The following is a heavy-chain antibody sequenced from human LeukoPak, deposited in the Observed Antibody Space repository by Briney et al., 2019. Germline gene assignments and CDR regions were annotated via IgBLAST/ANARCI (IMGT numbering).Heavy chain of an antibody. CDR2: ISYDGSNK. D-gene: IGHD3-10*01. Sequence: AGGSLRLSCAASGFTFSSYAMHWVRQAPGKGLEWVAVISYDGSNKYYADSVKGRFTISRDNSKNTLYLQMNSLRAEDTAVYYCARTYGSVTDYWGQGTLVTVSS. CDR3: ARTYGSVTDY. J-gene: IGHJ4*02. CDR1: GFTFSSYA. V-gene: IGHV3-30-3*01.